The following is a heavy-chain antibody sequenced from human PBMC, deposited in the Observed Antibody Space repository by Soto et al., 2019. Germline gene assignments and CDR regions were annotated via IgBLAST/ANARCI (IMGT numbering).Heavy chain of an antibody. CDR2: VSSDGRDK. J-gene: IGHJ4*02. V-gene: IGHV3-7*01. Sequence: EVQLEESGGGLVQRGGSLRLSCAASGLRFSRYWMSWVRQAPGKGPEWVAIVSSDGRDKTYADSVKGRFTISRDNAENSLFLQMNSLRADDTAVYYCARDDLYSGLFDYLGQGALVTVSS. CDR3: ARDDLYSGLFDY. CDR1: GLRFSRYW. D-gene: IGHD6-19*01.